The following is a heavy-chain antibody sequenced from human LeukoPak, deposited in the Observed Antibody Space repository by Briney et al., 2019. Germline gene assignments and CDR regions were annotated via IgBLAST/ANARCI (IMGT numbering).Heavy chain of an antibody. J-gene: IGHJ4*02. Sequence: GGSLRLSCAASGFTFSSYAMTWVRQAPGKGLQWVSPISVSGENTYYADSVKGRFTISRDISKSTLYLQMNSLRDEDTALYYCAKYGSGSYYNGLYWGQGTLVTVSS. CDR3: AKYGSGSYYNGLY. V-gene: IGHV3-23*01. D-gene: IGHD3-10*01. CDR2: ISVSGENT. CDR1: GFTFSSYA.